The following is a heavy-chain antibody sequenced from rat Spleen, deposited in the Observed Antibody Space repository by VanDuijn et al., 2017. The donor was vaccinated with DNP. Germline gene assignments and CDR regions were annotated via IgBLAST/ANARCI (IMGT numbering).Heavy chain of an antibody. J-gene: IGHJ2*01. V-gene: IGHV2-6*01. CDR2: MSGGGYT. D-gene: IGHD1-6*01. CDR1: GFSLTTST. CDR3: ARSYYGPYY. Sequence: QVQLKESGPGLVQPSQTLSLTCTVPGFSLTTSTVSWVRQPPGKGLEWIAAMSGGGYTYFNSALKSRLSISRDTSKSQVFLKMNSLQTEDTAMYFCARSYYGPYYWGQGVMVTVSS.